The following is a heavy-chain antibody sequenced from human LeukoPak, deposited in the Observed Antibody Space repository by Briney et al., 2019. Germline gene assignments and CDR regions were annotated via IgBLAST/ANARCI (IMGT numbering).Heavy chain of an antibody. CDR1: GFTFDDYT. V-gene: IGHV3-43*01. Sequence: HPGGSLRLSCAASGFTFDDYTMHWVRQAPGKGLEWVSLISWDGGSTYYADSVKGRFTISRDNSKNSLYLQMNSLRTEDTALYYCAKEGGYSYGIDYWGQGTLVTVSS. CDR2: ISWDGGST. D-gene: IGHD5-18*01. CDR3: AKEGGYSYGIDY. J-gene: IGHJ4*02.